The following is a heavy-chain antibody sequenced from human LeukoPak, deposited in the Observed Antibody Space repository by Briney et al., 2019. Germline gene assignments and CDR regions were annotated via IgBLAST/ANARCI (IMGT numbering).Heavy chain of an antibody. J-gene: IGHJ4*02. V-gene: IGHV3-7*03. Sequence: PGGSLRLSCEGSGFTFSNYWMGWVRQAPGKGLQWVANIKTDGSEKYYVDSVKGRFTLSRDNAKNSLYLQMNSLRAEDTAIYYCARVPIFDIVLAPQLDSWGQGTLVIVSS. CDR1: GFTFSNYW. CDR2: IKTDGSEK. CDR3: ARVPIFDIVLAPQLDS. D-gene: IGHD3-3*02.